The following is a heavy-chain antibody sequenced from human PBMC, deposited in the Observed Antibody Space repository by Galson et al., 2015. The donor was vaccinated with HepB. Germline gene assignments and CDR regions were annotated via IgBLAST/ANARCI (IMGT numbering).Heavy chain of an antibody. D-gene: IGHD4-23*01. Sequence: SLRLSCAASGIAFRDYGMSWVRQSPERGLEWVSTVDAIGTTTHYADSVRGRFTISRDNSRHTVSLQMNSLRVEDTAIYYGAKDCCGDSFLDYWGHGTLVIVS. J-gene: IGHJ4*01. CDR2: VDAIGTTT. CDR3: AKDCCGDSFLDY. V-gene: IGHV3-23*05. CDR1: GIAFRDYG.